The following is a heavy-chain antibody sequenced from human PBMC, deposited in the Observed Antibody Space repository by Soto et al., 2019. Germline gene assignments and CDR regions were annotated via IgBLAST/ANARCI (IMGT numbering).Heavy chain of an antibody. Sequence: QVQLQQWGAGLLKPSETLSLTCAVYGESFSDYYWSWIRQPPGKGLEWIGEINHSGSTNYTPSLKSRVTISLDTSKNQFSLKLSSVTAADTAVYYCARADVVAAVYYFDYWGQGTLVTVSS. V-gene: IGHV4-34*01. CDR1: GESFSDYY. J-gene: IGHJ4*02. CDR2: INHSGST. D-gene: IGHD2-15*01. CDR3: ARADVVAAVYYFDY.